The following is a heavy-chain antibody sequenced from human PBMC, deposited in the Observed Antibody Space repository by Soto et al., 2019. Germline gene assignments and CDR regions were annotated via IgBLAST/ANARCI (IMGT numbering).Heavy chain of an antibody. CDR2: IYYSGST. V-gene: IGHV4-30-4*01. J-gene: IGHJ4*02. CDR1: GGSISSGDYY. Sequence: PSETLSLTCTVSGGSISSGDYYWSWIRQPPGKGLEWIGYIYYSGSTYYNPSLKSRVTISVGTSKNQFSLKLSSVTAADTAVYYCARERRYDFWSGYRYFDYWGQGTLVTVSS. D-gene: IGHD3-3*01. CDR3: ARERRYDFWSGYRYFDY.